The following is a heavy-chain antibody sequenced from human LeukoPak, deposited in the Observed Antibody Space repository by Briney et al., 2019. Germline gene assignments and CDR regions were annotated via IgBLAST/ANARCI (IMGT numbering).Heavy chain of an antibody. CDR3: ARGPVVVTDYYYSYYYMVV. V-gene: IGHV4-34*01. CDR1: SGSFSVYY. CDR2: INYSGST. Sequence: PSETLSLTCAVYSGSFSVYYWSWIRQPPGKGLEWIVEINYSGSTNYNPHLKSRVAISPDTYKSQFSLKLISVTAADTAVYFCARGPVVVTDYYYSYYYMVVWAKGTTVTVSS. D-gene: IGHD2-21*02. J-gene: IGHJ6*03.